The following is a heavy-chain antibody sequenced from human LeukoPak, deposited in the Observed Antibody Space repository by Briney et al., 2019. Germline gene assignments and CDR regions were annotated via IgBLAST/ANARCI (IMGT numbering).Heavy chain of an antibody. CDR2: ISSSGSTI. CDR3: VRPSGIAVSGGTDY. J-gene: IGHJ4*02. V-gene: IGHV3-48*03. D-gene: IGHD6-19*01. CDR1: GFTFSSYE. Sequence: PGGSLRLSCAGSGFTFSSYEMTWVRQAPGKGLEWVSYISSSGSTIYYADSVKGRFTISRDNAKNSLYLQMNSLRAEDTAVYYCVRPSGIAVSGGTDYWGQGTLVTVSS.